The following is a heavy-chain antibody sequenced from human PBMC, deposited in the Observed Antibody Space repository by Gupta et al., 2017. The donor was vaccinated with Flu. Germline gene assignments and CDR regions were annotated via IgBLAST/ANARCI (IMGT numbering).Heavy chain of an antibody. Sequence: QVQLQESGPGLVRPSETLSLTCTVSGGSMTDYCRSWIRQSPGKGLEWIASIYDSGHTKYNPSLNSRVTISQDTSNNQFSLELKLVTAADTAVYYCATGPWTDFFQSWGQGHLVTVSA. CDR1: GGSMTDYC. D-gene: IGHD5-12*01. CDR3: ATGPWTDFFQS. CDR2: IYDSGHT. V-gene: IGHV4-4*09. J-gene: IGHJ1*01.